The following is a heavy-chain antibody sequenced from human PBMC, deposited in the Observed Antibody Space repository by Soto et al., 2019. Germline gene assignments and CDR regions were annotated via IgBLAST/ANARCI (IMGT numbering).Heavy chain of an antibody. CDR3: SRPSYYYDSSGFEPGAFDI. D-gene: IGHD3-22*01. CDR2: IRSKNYGRTT. Sequence: PGGSLRLSCTGSGFTFGNNAMTWFRQAPGKGLEWVGFIRSKNYGRTTEYAASVRGRFTISRDDSKGIAYLEMNSLTTDDTAVYYCSRPSYYYDSSGFEPGAFDIWGQGTMVTVSS. CDR1: GFTFGNNA. J-gene: IGHJ3*02. V-gene: IGHV3-49*03.